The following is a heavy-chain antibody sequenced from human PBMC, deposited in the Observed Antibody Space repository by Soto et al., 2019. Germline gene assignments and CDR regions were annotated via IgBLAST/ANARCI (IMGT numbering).Heavy chain of an antibody. CDR1: GFTFDDYA. D-gene: IGHD6-13*01. Sequence: GGSLRLSCAASGFTFDDYAMHWVRQVPGKGLEWVSGINWNSGSIGYGDSVKGRFAISRDNAKNSLHLQMNSLSAEDTAFYYCVKDESINWYSGHFRHWGQGTLVTVT. J-gene: IGHJ1*01. CDR3: VKDESINWYSGHFRH. CDR2: INWNSGSI. V-gene: IGHV3-9*01.